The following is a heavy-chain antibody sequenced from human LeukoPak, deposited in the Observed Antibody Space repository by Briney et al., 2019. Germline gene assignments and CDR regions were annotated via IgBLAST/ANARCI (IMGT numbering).Heavy chain of an antibody. J-gene: IGHJ4*02. CDR2: IYSSGGS. Sequence: PSETLSLTCTVSGGPISSYYWNWIRQPAAKGLEWIGRIYSSGGSLYNPSLKTRVTMSLDTSKNQFSLKLTSVTAADTAVYYCARDSAPGPLDHWGQGTLVTVSS. CDR1: GGPISSYY. CDR3: ARDSAPGPLDH. V-gene: IGHV4-4*07.